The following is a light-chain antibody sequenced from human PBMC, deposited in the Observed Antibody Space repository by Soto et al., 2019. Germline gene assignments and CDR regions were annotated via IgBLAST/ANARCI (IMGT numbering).Light chain of an antibody. CDR2: GAS. V-gene: IGKV3-20*01. CDR3: QQYGSSPFT. J-gene: IGKJ3*01. Sequence: EIVLTQSPGTLSLSPGERATLSCRASQSVSSSYLAWYQQKPGQAPRLLIYGASSRATGIPDRFSGSGSGTDFTLMISRLEPYDFAVYYCQQYGSSPFTFGPGTKVDIK. CDR1: QSVSSSY.